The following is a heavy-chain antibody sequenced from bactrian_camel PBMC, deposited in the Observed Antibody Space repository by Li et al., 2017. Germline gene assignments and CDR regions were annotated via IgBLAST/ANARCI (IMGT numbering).Heavy chain of an antibody. CDR3: AAVLSLRPQVGVSQYNY. V-gene: IGHV3-2*01. CDR2: IYSDGSKT. Sequence: HVQLVESGGGWVQPGGSLRLSCVGSGFTFSSYYMSWIRQAPGQGLEWVSTIYSDGSKTYYSDSVKGRFTISRDNAKNTLYLQMNSLEFVDTALYYCAAVLSLRPQVGVSQYNYWGQGTQVTVS. D-gene: IGHD3*01. J-gene: IGHJ4*01. CDR1: GFTFSSYY.